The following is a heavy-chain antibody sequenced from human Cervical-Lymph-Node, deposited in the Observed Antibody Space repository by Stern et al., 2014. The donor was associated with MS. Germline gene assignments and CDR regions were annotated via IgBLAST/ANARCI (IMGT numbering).Heavy chain of an antibody. J-gene: IGHJ4*02. CDR2: IWNDGRNK. V-gene: IGHV3-33*01. CDR3: AREIAMGGFDY. CDR1: VFSFSNFG. Sequence: VQLVESGGGVVQPGRSLRLSCAASVFSFSNFGMHWVRKAPGMGLEWGAVIWNDGRNKYYADSVKGRFTITRDNSKNTLYLQMNSLRADDTAVYYCAREIAMGGFDYWAREPWSPSPQ. D-gene: IGHD6-19*01.